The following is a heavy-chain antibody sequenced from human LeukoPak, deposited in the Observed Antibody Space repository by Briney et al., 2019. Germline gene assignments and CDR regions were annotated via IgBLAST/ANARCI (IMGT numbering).Heavy chain of an antibody. CDR3: ASIAAAGYGPFDY. CDR2: IYHSGST. J-gene: IGHJ4*02. Sequence: SETLSLTCTVSGGSISSGGYSWSWIRQPPGKGLEWIGYIYHSGSTYYNPSLKSRVTISVDTSKNQFSLKLSSVTAADTAVYYCASIAAAGYGPFDYWGQGTLVTVSS. CDR1: GGSISSGGYS. V-gene: IGHV4-30-2*05. D-gene: IGHD6-13*01.